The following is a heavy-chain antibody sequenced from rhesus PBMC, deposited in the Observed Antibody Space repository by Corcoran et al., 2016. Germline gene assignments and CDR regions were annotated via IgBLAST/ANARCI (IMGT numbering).Heavy chain of an antibody. CDR1: GYPFTSSA. CDR2: INTDTGNP. J-gene: IGHJ3*01. Sequence: QVQLVQSGAEVKPPGASVKVSCQASGYPFTSSAMNWVRKAHGQRLEWRGWINTDTGNPTYAQGFKERFTFAMDTPISTAYLQISSLKAEDTAVYYCARLSYGSNDAFDFWGQGLRVTVSS. D-gene: IGHD4-29*01. CDR3: ARLSYGSNDAFDF. V-gene: IGHV7-114*01.